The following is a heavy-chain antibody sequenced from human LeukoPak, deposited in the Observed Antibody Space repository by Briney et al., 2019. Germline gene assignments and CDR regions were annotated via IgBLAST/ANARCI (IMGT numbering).Heavy chain of an antibody. J-gene: IGHJ4*02. V-gene: IGHV3-23*01. D-gene: IGHD5-18*01. CDR3: AKALNTAIVTYDY. Sequence: GGSLRLSCAASGFIFSSYSMSWVRQAPGKGLEWVSAVSGSGGNTYNANSVKGRFTVSRDNSKNTVYLQMNSLRAEDTAIYFCAKALNTAIVTYDYWGQGILVTVSS. CDR2: VSGSGGNT. CDR1: GFIFSSYS.